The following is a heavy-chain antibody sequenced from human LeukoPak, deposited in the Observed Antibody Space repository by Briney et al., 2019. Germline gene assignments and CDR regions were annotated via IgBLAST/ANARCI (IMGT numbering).Heavy chain of an antibody. J-gene: IGHJ5*02. CDR1: GGTFSSYA. CDR3: AIYAVPAANGFDP. V-gene: IGHV1-69*13. CDR2: IIPIFGTA. Sequence: AASVKVSCKASGGTFSSYAISWVRRAPGQGLEWMGGIIPIFGTANYAQKFQGRVTITADESTSTAYMELSSLRSEDTAVYYCAIYAVPAANGFDPWGQGTLVTVSS. D-gene: IGHD2-2*01.